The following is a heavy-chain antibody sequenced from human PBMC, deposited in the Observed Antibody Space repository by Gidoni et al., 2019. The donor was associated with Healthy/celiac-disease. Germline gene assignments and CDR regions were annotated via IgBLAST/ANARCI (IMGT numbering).Heavy chain of an antibody. CDR3: AKDKYSSGWYRFGDY. V-gene: IGHV3-23*01. CDR1: GFTFGGYA. CDR2: ISGSGGST. D-gene: IGHD6-19*01. Sequence: EVQLLESGGGLVQTGGSLRLSCAASGFTFGGYAMSWVRQAPGKGLEWVSAISGSGGSTYYADSVKGRFTISRDNSKNTLYLQMNSLRAEDTAVYYCAKDKYSSGWYRFGDYWGQGTLVTVSS. J-gene: IGHJ4*02.